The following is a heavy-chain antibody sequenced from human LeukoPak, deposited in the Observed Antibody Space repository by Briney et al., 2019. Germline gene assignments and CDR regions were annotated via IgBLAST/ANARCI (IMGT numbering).Heavy chain of an antibody. CDR1: GFTFSSYE. J-gene: IGHJ4*01. CDR2: ISSSGSTI. Sequence: GGSLRLSCAASGFTFSSYEMNWVRQAPGKGLEWVSYISSSGSTIYYADSVKGRFTISRDNAKNSLYLQMNSLRAEDTAVYYCASLTVADDERVDYWGQGTLVTVSS. V-gene: IGHV3-48*03. CDR3: ASLTVADDERVDY. D-gene: IGHD1-1*01.